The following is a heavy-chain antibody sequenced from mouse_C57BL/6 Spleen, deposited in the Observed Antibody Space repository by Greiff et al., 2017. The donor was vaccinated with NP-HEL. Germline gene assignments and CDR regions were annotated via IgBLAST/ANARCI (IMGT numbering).Heavy chain of an antibody. D-gene: IGHD1-1*01. CDR3: ARAGGLLRYYFDY. CDR2: ISYGGSN. Sequence: EVKLLESGPGLVKPSQSLSLTCSVTGYSITSGYYWNWIRQFPGNKLEWMGYISYGGSNNYNPSLKNRISITRDTSQNQCFLKLNSVTTEDTATYYCARAGGLLRYYFDYWGQGTTLTVSS. CDR1: GYSITSGYY. J-gene: IGHJ2*01. V-gene: IGHV3-6*01.